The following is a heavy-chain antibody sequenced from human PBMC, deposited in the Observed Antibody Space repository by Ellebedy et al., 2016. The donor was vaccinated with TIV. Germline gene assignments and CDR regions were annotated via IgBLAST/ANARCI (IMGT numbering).Heavy chain of an antibody. CDR3: ARDGFIAAAGRKLFYYYYGMDV. CDR2: INPSGGST. J-gene: IGHJ6*02. CDR1: GYTFTTYH. Sequence: ASVKVSCKASGYTFTTYHMHWVRQAPGQGPEWMGIINPSGGSTSYAQKFQGRVTMTRDTSTSTVYMELSSLRSEDTAVYYCARDGFIAAAGRKLFYYYYGMDVWGQGTTVTVSS. D-gene: IGHD6-13*01. V-gene: IGHV1-46*01.